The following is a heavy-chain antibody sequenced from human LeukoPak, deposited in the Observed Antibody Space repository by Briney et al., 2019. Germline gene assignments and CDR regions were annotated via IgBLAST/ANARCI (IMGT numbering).Heavy chain of an antibody. J-gene: IGHJ5*02. CDR2: INPKDGAT. CDR3: ARDHSNEMCGGDCFASRFDP. CDR1: GYTFIRHW. Sequence: ASVKVSCKTSGYTFIRHWMHWVRQAPGQGLEWMGIINPKDGATDFAQRFQGRVTMTTDTSTSTVYMELSSLRSEDTAVYYCARDHSNEMCGGDCFASRFDPWGQGTLVTVSS. V-gene: IGHV1-46*01. D-gene: IGHD2-21*02.